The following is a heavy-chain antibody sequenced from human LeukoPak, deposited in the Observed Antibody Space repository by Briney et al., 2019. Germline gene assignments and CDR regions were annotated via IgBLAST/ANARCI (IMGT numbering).Heavy chain of an antibody. V-gene: IGHV4-39*07. Sequence: SETLSLTCTVSGGSISHTNYYWGWIRQPPGKGLEWIGSLYFSGSTYYSSSLKSRVTISLDNSRNQFSLKVASVTAADTAVYYCARDWGVSARPGYMDVWGKGTTVTVSS. D-gene: IGHD6-6*01. J-gene: IGHJ6*03. CDR2: LYFSGST. CDR1: GGSISHTNYY. CDR3: ARDWGVSARPGYMDV.